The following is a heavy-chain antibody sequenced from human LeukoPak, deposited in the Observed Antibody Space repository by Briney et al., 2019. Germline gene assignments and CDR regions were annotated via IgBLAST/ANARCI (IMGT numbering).Heavy chain of an antibody. CDR2: ITPIFGTA. D-gene: IGHD3-3*01. CDR3: ATDRFLDEAGDY. Sequence: SVKVSCKASGGTFSSYAISWLRQAPGQGLEWMGGITPIFGTANYAQKFQGRVTITADESTSTAYMELSSLRSDDTAVYYCATDRFLDEAGDYWGQGTLVTVSS. V-gene: IGHV1-69*13. CDR1: GGTFSSYA. J-gene: IGHJ4*02.